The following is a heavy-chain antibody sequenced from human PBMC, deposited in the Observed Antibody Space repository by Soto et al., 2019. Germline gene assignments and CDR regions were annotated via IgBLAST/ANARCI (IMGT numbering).Heavy chain of an antibody. CDR3: ARRREFDY. J-gene: IGHJ4*02. CDR1: GVSICSGGYY. V-gene: IGHV4-31*03. Sequence: TLSLTSTISGVSICSGGYYWSWIRQHPGKGLEWIGYIYYSGSTYYNPSLKSRVTISVDTSKNQFSLGLRSLTAADTAVYYCARRREFDYWSQGNLVTGSS. CDR2: IYYSGST.